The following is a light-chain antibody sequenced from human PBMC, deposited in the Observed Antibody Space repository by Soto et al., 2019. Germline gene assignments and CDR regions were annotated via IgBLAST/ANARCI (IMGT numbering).Light chain of an antibody. Sequence: EIVLTQSPATLSLSPGERATLSCRASQSVSKYLAWYQQKPGQAPRFLIHDASNRATGIPARFSGSGSGTDFTLTISSLEPEDFGVHYCQQRSNWPQITFGGGTKVEIK. J-gene: IGKJ4*01. CDR3: QQRSNWPQIT. V-gene: IGKV3-11*01. CDR2: DAS. CDR1: QSVSKY.